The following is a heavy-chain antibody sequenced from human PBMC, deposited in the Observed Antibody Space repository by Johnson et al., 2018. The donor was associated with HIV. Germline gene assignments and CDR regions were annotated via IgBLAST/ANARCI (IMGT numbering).Heavy chain of an antibody. J-gene: IGHJ3*02. CDR1: GFTFGTYW. V-gene: IGHV3-7*05. Sequence: VQLVESGGGLVQPGGYLRLSCAASGFTFGTYWMSWVRQAPGKGLEWVTNIKEDGSEKYYVDSVRGRFTISRDNAKNSLYLQMNSLRVDDTAVYYCARSVSLVRGALDIWGQGTMVTVSS. CDR2: IKEDGSEK. D-gene: IGHD2/OR15-2a*01. CDR3: ARSVSLVRGALDI.